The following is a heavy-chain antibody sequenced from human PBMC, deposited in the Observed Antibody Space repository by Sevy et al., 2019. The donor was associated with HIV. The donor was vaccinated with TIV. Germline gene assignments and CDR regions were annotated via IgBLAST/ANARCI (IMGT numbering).Heavy chain of an antibody. D-gene: IGHD2-21*01. CDR2: ISSSGSTI. V-gene: IGHV3-11*01. J-gene: IGHJ4*02. CDR3: ARDNAVEVNFDY. Sequence: GGSLRLSCAASGFSFSDYYMSWIRQAPGKGLEWVSYISSSGSTIYYADSVKGRFTISRDNAKNSLYLQMNSLRAEDTAVYYCARDNAVEVNFDYWGQGTLVTVSS. CDR1: GFSFSDYY.